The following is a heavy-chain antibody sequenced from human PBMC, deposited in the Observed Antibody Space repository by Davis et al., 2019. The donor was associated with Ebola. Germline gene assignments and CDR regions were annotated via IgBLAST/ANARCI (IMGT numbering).Heavy chain of an antibody. Sequence: GGPLRLSCAASGFTFDDYAMSWVRQVPGKGLEWVSGINWNGGSTGYVDSVKGRFTISRDNAKNSLYLQMNSLRVEDTALYHCVKGSITMAVVVYFDSWGQGTLVTVSS. CDR1: GFTFDDYA. J-gene: IGHJ4*02. CDR3: VKGSITMAVVVYFDS. V-gene: IGHV3-20*01. D-gene: IGHD3-22*01. CDR2: INWNGGST.